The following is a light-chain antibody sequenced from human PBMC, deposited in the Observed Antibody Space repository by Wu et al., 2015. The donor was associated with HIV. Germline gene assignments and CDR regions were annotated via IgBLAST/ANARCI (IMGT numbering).Light chain of an antibody. CDR3: QQYGSSPSG. J-gene: IGKJ4*01. CDR1: QSVSSSY. CDR2: GAS. Sequence: IVLTQSPVTLSLSPGERATLSCRASQSVSSSYLAWYQQKPGQAPRLLIYGASSRATGIPDRFSGSGSGTDFTLTISRLEPEDFAVYYCQQYGSSPSGFGGGTKVEIK. V-gene: IGKV3-20*01.